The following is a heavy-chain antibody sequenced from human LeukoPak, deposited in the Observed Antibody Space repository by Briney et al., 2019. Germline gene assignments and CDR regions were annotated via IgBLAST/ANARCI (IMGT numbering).Heavy chain of an antibody. V-gene: IGHV3-21*01. CDR2: ISTSSSYI. D-gene: IGHD1-26*01. CDR1: GFTFSTYS. Sequence: GGSLRLSCAASGFTFSTYSMNWVRQAPGKGLEWVSFISTSSSYIYYADSVKGRFTISRDNSKNSLYLQMNSLRAEDTAVYYCAKAFSSGSYYLGLDYWGQGTLVTVSS. CDR3: AKAFSSGSYYLGLDY. J-gene: IGHJ4*02.